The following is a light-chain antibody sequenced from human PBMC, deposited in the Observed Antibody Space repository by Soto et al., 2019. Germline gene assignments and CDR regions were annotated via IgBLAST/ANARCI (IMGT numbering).Light chain of an antibody. J-gene: IGLJ1*01. CDR2: GNS. CDR1: SSNFGAGYD. Sequence: QSVLTQPPSVSGAPGQRVTISCTGSSSNFGAGYDVHWYQQLPGTAPKLLIYGNSNRPSGVPDRFSGSKSGTSASLAITGLQAGDEADYYCQSYDSSLSGRVFGTGTKVTVL. V-gene: IGLV1-40*01. CDR3: QSYDSSLSGRV.